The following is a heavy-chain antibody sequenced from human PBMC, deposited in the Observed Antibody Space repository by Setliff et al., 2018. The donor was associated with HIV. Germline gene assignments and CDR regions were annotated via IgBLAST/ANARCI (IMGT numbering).Heavy chain of an antibody. V-gene: IGHV1-18*01. Sequence: GASVKVSCKTSGDTFTSYDISWVRQAPGQGLEWMGWISVKNGNTNYAQKFQGRVTITADTSTDTAYMELSSLRSEDTAVYYCATDLADDAFDIWGQGTMVTVS. CDR3: ATDLADDAFDI. CDR2: ISVKNGNT. J-gene: IGHJ3*02. D-gene: IGHD6-13*01. CDR1: GDTFTSYD.